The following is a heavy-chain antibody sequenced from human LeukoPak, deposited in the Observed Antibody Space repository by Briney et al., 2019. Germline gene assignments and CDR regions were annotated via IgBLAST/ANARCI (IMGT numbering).Heavy chain of an antibody. CDR3: AKVSEPKYYYYDGMDV. Sequence: GGSLRLSCAASGFTFSSYAMSWVRQAPGKGLEWLSDISGSGGSTYYADSVKGRFTISRDNSKNTLYLQMNSLRAEDTAVYYCAKVSEPKYYYYDGMDVWGQGTTVTVSS. V-gene: IGHV3-23*01. CDR2: ISGSGGST. J-gene: IGHJ6*02. CDR1: GFTFSSYA. D-gene: IGHD1-26*01.